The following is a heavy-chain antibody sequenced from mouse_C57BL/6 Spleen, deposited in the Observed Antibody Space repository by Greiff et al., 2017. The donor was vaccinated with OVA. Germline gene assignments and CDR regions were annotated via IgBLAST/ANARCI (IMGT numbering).Heavy chain of an antibody. V-gene: IGHV3-6*01. D-gene: IGHD1-1*01. CDR1: GYSITSGYY. Sequence: EVHLVESGPGLVKPSQSLSLTCSVTGYSITSGYYWNWIRQFPGNKLEWMGYISYDGSNNYNPSLKNRISITRDTSKNQFFLKLNSVTTEDTATYYCAREVVAGDWYFDVWGTGTTVTVSS. CDR2: ISYDGSN. J-gene: IGHJ1*03. CDR3: AREVVAGDWYFDV.